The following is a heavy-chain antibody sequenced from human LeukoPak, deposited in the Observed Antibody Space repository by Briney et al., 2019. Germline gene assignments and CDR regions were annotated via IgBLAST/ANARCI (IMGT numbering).Heavy chain of an antibody. CDR1: GGSISSSSYY. D-gene: IGHD6-13*01. CDR2: IYYSGST. Sequence: SETLSLTCTVSGGSISSSSYYWGWIRQPPGKGLEWIGSIYYSGSTYYNPSLKSRVTISVDTSKNQFSLKLSSVTAADTAVYYCARGLISGIAAAGLDYWGQGTLVTVSS. J-gene: IGHJ4*02. CDR3: ARGLISGIAAAGLDY. V-gene: IGHV4-39*01.